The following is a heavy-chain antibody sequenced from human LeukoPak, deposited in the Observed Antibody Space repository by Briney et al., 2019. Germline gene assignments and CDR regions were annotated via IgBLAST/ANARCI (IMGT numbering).Heavy chain of an antibody. V-gene: IGHV4-59*08. CDR1: GGSISSYY. CDR3: ARRYSSTWYGMDV. CDR2: IYSSGTT. J-gene: IGHJ6*02. Sequence: SETLSLTCTVSGGSISSYYWNWIRQPPGKGLEWIGYIYSSGTTNYNPSLKSRVTISVDTSKNQFSLRLSSVTAADTAVYYCARRYSSTWYGMDVWGQGTTITVSS. D-gene: IGHD6-13*01.